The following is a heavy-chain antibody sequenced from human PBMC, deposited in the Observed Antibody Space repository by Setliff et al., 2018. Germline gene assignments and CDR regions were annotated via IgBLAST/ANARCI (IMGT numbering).Heavy chain of an antibody. J-gene: IGHJ4*02. D-gene: IGHD3-10*01. Sequence: LTCTVSGGSISSGDYYWSWIRQPPGKGLEWLALIYWNDEKRYSPSLKSRLTITKDTSKNKVVLTMTNMDPVETATYYCARINMVRGVPPHLDYWGQGTLVTVSS. CDR1: GGSISSGDYY. CDR2: IYWNDEK. V-gene: IGHV2-5*01. CDR3: ARINMVRGVPPHLDY.